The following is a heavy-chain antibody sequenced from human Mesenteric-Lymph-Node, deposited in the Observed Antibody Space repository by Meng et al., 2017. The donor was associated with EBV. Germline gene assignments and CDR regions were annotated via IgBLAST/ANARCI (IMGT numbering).Heavy chain of an antibody. CDR1: GYTFIGYY. D-gene: IGHD4-17*01. V-gene: IGHV1-2*06. CDR2: INPNRGDT. Sequence: QVERVESGAEVKKPGASGKVSCKASGYTFIGYYIHWVRQAPGQGLEWMGRINPNRGDTNYAQRFQGRVTMTRDTSISTAYMELSSLRSDDTAVYFCARGPMTTVTMDDYWGQGTLVTVSS. CDR3: ARGPMTTVTMDDY. J-gene: IGHJ4*02.